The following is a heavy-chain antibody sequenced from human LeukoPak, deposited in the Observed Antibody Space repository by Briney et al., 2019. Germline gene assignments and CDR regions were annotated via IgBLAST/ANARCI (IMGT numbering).Heavy chain of an antibody. CDR2: IKQDGSEK. V-gene: IGHV3-7*01. D-gene: IGHD3-22*01. CDR3: ARDWDDSSGYPFDY. Sequence: GGSLRLSCAASGFTFSSYWMSWVRQAPGKGLEWVANIKQDGSEKYYVDSVKGRFTISRDDAKNSLYLQMNSLRAEDTAVYYCARDWDDSSGYPFDYWGQGTLVTVSS. CDR1: GFTFSSYW. J-gene: IGHJ4*02.